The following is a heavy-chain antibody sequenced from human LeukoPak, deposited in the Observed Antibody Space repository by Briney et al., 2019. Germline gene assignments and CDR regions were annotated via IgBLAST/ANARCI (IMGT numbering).Heavy chain of an antibody. CDR2: ISAYNGNT. CDR1: GYTFTSYG. V-gene: IGHV1-18*01. CDR3: ARDVGRDGYNFPIFHYYYYYGMDV. Sequence: GPVKVSCKTSGYTFTSYGISWVRQAPGQGLEWMGWISAYNGNTNYAQKLQGRVTMTTDTSTSTAYMELRSLRSDDTAVYYCARDVGRDGYNFPIFHYYYYYGMDVWGQGTTVTVSS. D-gene: IGHD5-24*01. J-gene: IGHJ6*02.